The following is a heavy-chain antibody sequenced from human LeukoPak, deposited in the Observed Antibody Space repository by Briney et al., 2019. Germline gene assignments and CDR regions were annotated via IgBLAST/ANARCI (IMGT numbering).Heavy chain of an antibody. D-gene: IGHD3-22*01. V-gene: IGHV3-64D*06. CDR2: ITSSGDST. CDR3: VREGYDSVRSDAFDL. CDR1: GFTFSSYA. Sequence: PGGSLRLSCSASGFTFSSYATYWVRQAPGKGLEYVSAITSSGDSTHYADSVEGRFTISRDNSINTLYFQMSSLRAEDTAVYYCVREGYDSVRSDAFDLWGRGTVVTVSS. J-gene: IGHJ3*01.